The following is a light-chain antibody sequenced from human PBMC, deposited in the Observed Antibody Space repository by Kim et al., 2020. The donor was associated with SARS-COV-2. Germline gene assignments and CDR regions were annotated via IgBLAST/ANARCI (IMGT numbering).Light chain of an antibody. V-gene: IGLV3-21*01. CDR3: QEWESSSDHWE. CDR1: NIGSKS. CDR2: YDS. Sequence: SYELTQPPSVSVAPGKTARITCGGNNIGSKSVHWYQQKPGQAPVLVIYYDSDRPSGIPERFSGSNSGNTATLTISRVEAGDEADYYWQEWESSSDHWEFG. J-gene: IGLJ3*02.